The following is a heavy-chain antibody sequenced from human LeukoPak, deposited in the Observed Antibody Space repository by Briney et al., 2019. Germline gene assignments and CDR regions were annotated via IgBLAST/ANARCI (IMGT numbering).Heavy chain of an antibody. Sequence: GGSLRLSCAASGFTFSSDAMSWVRQPPGKGLEWASAISGSGGSTYYADSVKGRFTISRDNSKNTLYLQMNSLSAEDTAVYYCARGSQYYDFWSGYYRSNPYYFDYWGQGTLVTVSS. CDR1: GFTFSSDA. CDR2: ISGSGGST. D-gene: IGHD3-3*01. V-gene: IGHV3-23*01. CDR3: ARGSQYYDFWSGYYRSNPYYFDY. J-gene: IGHJ4*02.